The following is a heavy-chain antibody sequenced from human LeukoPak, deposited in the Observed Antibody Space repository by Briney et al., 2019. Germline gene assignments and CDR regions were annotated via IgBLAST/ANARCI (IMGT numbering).Heavy chain of an antibody. V-gene: IGHV4-31*03. CDR2: IYYSGST. Sequence: PSETLSLTCTVSGGSISSGGYYWSWIRQHPGKGLEWIGYIYYSGSTYYNPSLKSRVTISVDTSKNQFSLKLSSVTAADTAVYYCAIVSLDILTGYYKNYWGQGTLVTVSS. CDR3: AIVSLDILTGYYKNY. CDR1: GGSISSGGYY. D-gene: IGHD3-9*01. J-gene: IGHJ4*02.